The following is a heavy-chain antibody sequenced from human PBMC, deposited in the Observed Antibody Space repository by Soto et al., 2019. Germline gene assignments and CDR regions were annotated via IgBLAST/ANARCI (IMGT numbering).Heavy chain of an antibody. CDR2: KYYDGNNK. CDR1: GFFFSAYG. J-gene: IGHJ4*02. V-gene: IGHV3-33*01. Sequence: QVQLVESGGGVVQPGRSLRLSCAASGFFFSAYGMHWVRQATGKGLEWVAMKYYDGNNKYYADSVKGRFTISRDNSKNTLYLQMNSLRVEDTAVYYCARVGGTVTSDYWGQGTLVIVSS. CDR3: ARVGGTVTSDY. D-gene: IGHD4-17*01.